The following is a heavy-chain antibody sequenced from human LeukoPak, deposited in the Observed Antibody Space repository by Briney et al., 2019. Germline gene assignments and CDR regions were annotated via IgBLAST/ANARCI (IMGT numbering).Heavy chain of an antibody. CDR2: IRSSSNII. CDR1: GFTFSSYS. V-gene: IGHV3-48*04. D-gene: IGHD5-24*01. CDR3: ARRGDGYGSMTARYFQH. J-gene: IGHJ1*01. Sequence: PGGSLRLSCAASGFTFSSYSMNWVRQAPGKGLEWVSYIRSSSNIIYYADSVKGRFTISRDNTKNSLYLQMNSLRAEDTAVYYCARRGDGYGSMTARYFQHGGQGTLVTVSS.